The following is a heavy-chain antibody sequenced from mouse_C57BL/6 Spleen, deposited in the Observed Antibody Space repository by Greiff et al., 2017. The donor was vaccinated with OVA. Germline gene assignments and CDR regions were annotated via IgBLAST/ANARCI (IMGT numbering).Heavy chain of an antibody. D-gene: IGHD2-5*01. J-gene: IGHJ3*01. CDR3: ASEGDSNRGWFAY. Sequence: QVQLQQSGPGLVAPSQSLSITCTVSGFSLTSYGVDWVRQSPGKGLEWLGVIWGVGSTNYNSALKSRLSISKDNSKSQVFLKMNSLQTDDAAMYYGASEGDSNRGWFAYWGQGTLVTVSA. CDR2: IWGVGST. CDR1: GFSLTSYG. V-gene: IGHV2-6*01.